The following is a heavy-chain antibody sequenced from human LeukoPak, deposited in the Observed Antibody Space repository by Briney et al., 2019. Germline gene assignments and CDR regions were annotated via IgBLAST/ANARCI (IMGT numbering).Heavy chain of an antibody. J-gene: IGHJ6*04. D-gene: IGHD3-10*02. Sequence: PGGSLRLSCAASGFTVSSNYMNWVRQAPGKGLEWASVIYSGGSTYYADSVKGRFTISRDNSKNTLYLQMNSLRAEDTAVYYCAELGITMIGGVWGKGTTVTISS. CDR3: AELGITMIGGV. CDR1: GFTVSSNY. V-gene: IGHV3-66*01. CDR2: IYSGGST.